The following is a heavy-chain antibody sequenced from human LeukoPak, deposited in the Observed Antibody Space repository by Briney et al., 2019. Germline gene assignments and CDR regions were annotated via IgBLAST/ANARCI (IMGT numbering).Heavy chain of an antibody. CDR1: GGSISSGDYY. V-gene: IGHV4-30-4*01. CDR2: IYYSGST. J-gene: IGHJ6*01. Sequence: SQTLSLTCTVSGGSISSGDYYWSWIRQPPGKGLECIGYIYYSGSTYYNPSLKSRVTISVDTSKNQFSLKLSSVTAADTAVYYCARLIAAAGTVYYYGMDVWGQGTTVTVSS. CDR3: ARLIAAAGTVYYYGMDV. D-gene: IGHD6-13*01.